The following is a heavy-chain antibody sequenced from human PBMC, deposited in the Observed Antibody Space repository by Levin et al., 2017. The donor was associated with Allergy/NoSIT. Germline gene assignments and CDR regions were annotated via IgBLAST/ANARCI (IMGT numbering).Heavy chain of an antibody. D-gene: IGHD2-15*01. CDR1: GISFSKSA. V-gene: IGHV1-58*01. Sequence: SVKVSCKASGISFSKSAVQWVRQAPGQRLEWIGRMDAGSGKTHFAQKFQERVTMTRDMSTNTASVQLSRLRLEDTAIYYCATESIWPGWWYFDLWGRGTLVTVSS. CDR2: MDAGSGKT. J-gene: IGHJ2*01. CDR3: ATESIWPGWWYFDL.